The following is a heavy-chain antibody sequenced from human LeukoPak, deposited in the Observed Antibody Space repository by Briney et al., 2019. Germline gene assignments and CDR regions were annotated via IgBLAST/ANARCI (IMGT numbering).Heavy chain of an antibody. CDR2: MNPKSGNT. CDR1: GYTFTSYD. Sequence: RASVKVSCKASGYTFTSYDINWVRQATGQGLEWRGWMNPKSGNTGYAQKFQGRVTITRHTSIRTAYMELSSLRSEDTAVYYCARDTIPPYCSDTSCHFSWFDPWGQGTLVTVSS. D-gene: IGHD2-2*01. V-gene: IGHV1-8*01. J-gene: IGHJ5*02. CDR3: ARDTIPPYCSDTSCHFSWFDP.